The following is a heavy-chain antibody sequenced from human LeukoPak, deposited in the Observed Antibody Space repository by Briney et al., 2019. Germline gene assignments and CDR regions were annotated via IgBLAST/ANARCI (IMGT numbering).Heavy chain of an antibody. Sequence: PSETLSLTCTVSGGSISSYYWGWFRQPPGKGLEWIGSIHLSITTSYNPSLQSRVTISADTSNNQFSLNLNSVTAADTAVYYCAREYGGPYGSFEYWGPGSLVTVSS. V-gene: IGHV4-38-2*02. CDR2: IHLSITT. D-gene: IGHD1-26*01. CDR3: AREYGGPYGSFEY. CDR1: GGSISSYY. J-gene: IGHJ4*02.